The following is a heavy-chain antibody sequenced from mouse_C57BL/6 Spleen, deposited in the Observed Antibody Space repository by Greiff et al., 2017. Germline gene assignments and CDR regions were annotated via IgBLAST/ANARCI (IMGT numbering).Heavy chain of an antibody. CDR2: IWSGGST. CDR1: GFSLTSYG. V-gene: IGHV2-4*01. Sequence: QVQLQQSGPGLVQPSQSLSITCTVSGFSLTSYGVHWVRQPPGKGLEWLGVIWSGGSTDYNAAFISRLSIRKDNSKSQVFFKMNSLQADDTAIYYCAKPYSNYVRYAMDYWGQGTSVTVSS. D-gene: IGHD2-5*01. CDR3: AKPYSNYVRYAMDY. J-gene: IGHJ4*01.